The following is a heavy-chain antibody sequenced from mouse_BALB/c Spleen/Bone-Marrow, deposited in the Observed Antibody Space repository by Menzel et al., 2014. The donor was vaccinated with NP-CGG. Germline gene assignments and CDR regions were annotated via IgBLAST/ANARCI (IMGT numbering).Heavy chain of an antibody. CDR1: GFNIKDAY. D-gene: IGHD1-3*01. Sequence: EVKLVESGAELVKPGASVKLSCTASGFNIKDAYMHWMKQRPEQGLEWIGRIAPGNGNTQYDPKFQGKATITADTSSNTAYLHLISLTSEDTAVYYCVRSPGEVNYWGQGTLGTGSA. V-gene: IGHV14-3*02. CDR3: VRSPGEVNY. CDR2: IAPGNGNT. J-gene: IGHJ3*01.